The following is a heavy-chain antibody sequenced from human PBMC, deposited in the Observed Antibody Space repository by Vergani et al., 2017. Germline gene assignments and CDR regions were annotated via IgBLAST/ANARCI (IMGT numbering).Heavy chain of an antibody. V-gene: IGHV3-23*01. CDR1: GFTFSSYA. CDR2: ISGSGGST. Sequence: EVQLLESGGGLVQPGGSLRLSCAASGFTFSSYAMSSVRQAPGKGLEWVSAISGSGGSTYYADSVKGRFTISRDNSKNTLYLQMNSLRAEDTAVYYCAKCSPCGGSCYSLRVYFDYWGQGTLVTVSS. D-gene: IGHD2-15*01. CDR3: AKCSPCGGSCYSLRVYFDY. J-gene: IGHJ4*02.